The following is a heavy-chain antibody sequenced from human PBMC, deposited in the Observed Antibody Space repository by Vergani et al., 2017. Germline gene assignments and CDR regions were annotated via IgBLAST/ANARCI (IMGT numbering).Heavy chain of an antibody. Sequence: EVQLVESGGGLVKPGGSLRLSCAASGFTFSSYSMNWVRQAPGKGLEWVSSISSSSSYIYYADSVKGRFTISRDNAKNSLYLQMNSLSAEDTAVYYCARDVRSGYASGLDYWGQGTLVTVSS. V-gene: IGHV3-21*01. CDR2: ISSSSSYI. CDR1: GFTFSSYS. D-gene: IGHD3-22*01. CDR3: ARDVRSGYASGLDY. J-gene: IGHJ4*02.